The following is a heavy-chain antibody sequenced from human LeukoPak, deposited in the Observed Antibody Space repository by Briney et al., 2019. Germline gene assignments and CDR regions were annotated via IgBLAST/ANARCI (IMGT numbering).Heavy chain of an antibody. CDR3: AKDHYDSSGYRLFDY. V-gene: IGHV3-30-3*01. CDR2: ISYDGSNK. J-gene: IGHJ4*02. CDR1: GFTFSSYA. D-gene: IGHD3-22*01. Sequence: GRSLRLSCAASGFTFSSYAMHWVRQAPGKGLEWVAVISYDGSNKYYADSVKGRFTISRDNSKNTLYLQMNSLRAEDTAVYYCAKDHYDSSGYRLFDYWGQGTLVTVSS.